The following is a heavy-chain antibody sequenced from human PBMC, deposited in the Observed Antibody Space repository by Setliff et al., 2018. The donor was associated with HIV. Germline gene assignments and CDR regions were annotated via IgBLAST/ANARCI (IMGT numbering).Heavy chain of an antibody. V-gene: IGHV4-39*07. CDR3: ARGSQWFGELFVTNWFDP. CDR2: IYYSGST. D-gene: IGHD3-10*01. Sequence: SETLSLTCTVSGGSISSSSYYWGWIRQPPGKGLEWIGSIYYSGSTYYNPSLKSRVTISVDTSKNQFSLKLSPVTAADTAVYYCARGSQWFGELFVTNWFDPWGQGTLVTVSS. CDR1: GGSISSSSYY. J-gene: IGHJ5*02.